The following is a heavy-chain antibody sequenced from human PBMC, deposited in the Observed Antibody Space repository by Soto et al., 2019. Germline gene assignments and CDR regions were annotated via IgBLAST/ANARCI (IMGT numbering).Heavy chain of an antibody. CDR1: GYCFTSYG. D-gene: IGHD2-15*01. CDR3: TRNTIYCSDGSCYLPYRMEV. V-gene: IGHV1-18*01. CDR2: ISAYNGHT. Sequence: ASVMVSCKASGYCFTSYGISWVRQAPAQGHEWMGWISAYNGHTNYAQKRQGRVTMTTDTSTSTAYIEVRCLRSEDTTVYYGTRNTIYCSDGSCYLPYRMEVWSQGTPVTGSS. J-gene: IGHJ6*02.